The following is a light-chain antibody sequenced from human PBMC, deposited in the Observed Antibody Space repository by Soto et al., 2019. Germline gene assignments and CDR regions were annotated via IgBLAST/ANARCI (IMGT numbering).Light chain of an antibody. J-gene: IGKJ1*01. CDR2: GAS. Sequence: EIVLTQSPGTLSLSPGERATLSCGASQRVSSSYLAWYPQKPGQAPRLLIYGASSRATGIPDRFSGSGSGTGCTLTISRVGPEGFAVYYGRQYGSSLQTFGQGTKVDI. V-gene: IGKV3-20*01. CDR3: RQYGSSLQT. CDR1: QRVSSSY.